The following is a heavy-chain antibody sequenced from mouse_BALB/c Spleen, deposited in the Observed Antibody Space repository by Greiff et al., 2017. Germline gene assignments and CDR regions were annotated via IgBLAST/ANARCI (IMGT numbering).Heavy chain of an antibody. CDR2: ILPGSGST. J-gene: IGHJ4*01. CDR3: ARGGWPRYAMDY. CDR1: GYTFSSYW. V-gene: IGHV1-9*01. Sequence: QVQLQQSGAELMKPGASVKISCKATGYTFSSYWIEWVKQRPGHGLEWIGEILPGSGSTNYNEKFKGKATFTADTSSNTAYMQLSSLTSEDSAVYYCARGGWPRYAMDYWGQGTSVTVSS. D-gene: IGHD2-3*01.